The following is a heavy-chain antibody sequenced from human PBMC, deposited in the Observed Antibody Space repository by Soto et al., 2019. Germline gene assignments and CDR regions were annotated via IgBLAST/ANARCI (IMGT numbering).Heavy chain of an antibody. CDR2: IYHSAGT. CDR3: ARVPDY. J-gene: IGHJ4*02. Sequence: QLQLQESGSGLVKPSQTLSLTCAVSSGSISSGGYSWSWIRQPAVKRLECIGYIYHSAGTYYNPSIKNRVTISVDRSKNQFSLRQNSSTAADTAVHYCARVPDYWGQGTLVTVSS. CDR1: SGSISSGGYS. V-gene: IGHV4-30-2*01.